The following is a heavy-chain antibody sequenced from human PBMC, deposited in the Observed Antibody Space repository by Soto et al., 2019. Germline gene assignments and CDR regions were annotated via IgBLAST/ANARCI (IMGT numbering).Heavy chain of an antibody. D-gene: IGHD5-12*01. CDR3: AKESQQGARWLQLLPGSSDY. V-gene: IGHV3-30*18. Sequence: QVQLVESGGGVVQPGRSLRLSCAASGFTFSSYGMHWVRQAPGKGLEWVAVISYDGSNKYYADSVKGRFTISRDNSKNTLYLQMNSLRAEDTAVYYCAKESQQGARWLQLLPGSSDYWGQGTLVTVSS. CDR1: GFTFSSYG. CDR2: ISYDGSNK. J-gene: IGHJ4*02.